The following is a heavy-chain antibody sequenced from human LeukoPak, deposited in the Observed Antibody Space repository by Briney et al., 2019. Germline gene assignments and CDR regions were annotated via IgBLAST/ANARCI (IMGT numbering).Heavy chain of an antibody. CDR3: TTDLPRYYDFWSGYHKNAFDI. D-gene: IGHD3-3*01. CDR1: GFTFSNAW. J-gene: IGHJ3*02. V-gene: IGHV3-15*01. CDR2: IKSKTDGGTT. Sequence: PGGSLRLSCAASGFTFSNAWMSWVRQAPGKGLEWVGRIKSKTDGGTTDYAAPVKGRFTISRDDSKNTLYLQMNSLKTEDTAVYYCTTDLPRYYDFWSGYHKNAFDIWGQGTMVTVSS.